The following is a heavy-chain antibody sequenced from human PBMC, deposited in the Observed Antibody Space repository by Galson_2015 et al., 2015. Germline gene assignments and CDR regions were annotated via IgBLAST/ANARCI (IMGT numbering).Heavy chain of an antibody. CDR3: ALYGAGAQDY. Sequence: ALRLSCAASGLTFSSYAMSWVRQAPGKGLEWVSAISGSGGSTYHADSVKGLFTISRDNSKNTLYLQMNSLRAEDTAVYYCALYGAGAQDYWGQGTLVTVSS. CDR2: ISGSGGST. CDR1: GLTFSSYA. V-gene: IGHV3-23*01. J-gene: IGHJ4*02. D-gene: IGHD3-10*01.